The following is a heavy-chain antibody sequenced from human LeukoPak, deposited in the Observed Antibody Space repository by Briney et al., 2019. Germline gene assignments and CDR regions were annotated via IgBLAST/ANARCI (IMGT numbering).Heavy chain of an antibody. CDR3: VRDSTWNDSDY. J-gene: IGHJ4*02. CDR2: IGVKAYGGTA. D-gene: IGHD1-1*01. V-gene: IGHV3-49*04. CDR1: GFTFDDYG. Sequence: GGSLRLSRTTSGFTFDDYGMSWVRQAPGKGLEWVGFIGVKAYGGTAKYAASVKGRFTISRDDSKSIAYLEMNSLKTEDTAVYYCVRDSTWNDSDYWGQGTLVTVSS.